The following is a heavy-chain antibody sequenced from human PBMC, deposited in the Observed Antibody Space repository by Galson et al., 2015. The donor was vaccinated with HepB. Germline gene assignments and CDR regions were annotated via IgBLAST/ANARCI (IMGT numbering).Heavy chain of an antibody. CDR3: AKWDTAMVFDY. Sequence: SLRLSCAASGFTFSSYGMHWVRQAPGKGLEWVAVISYDGSNKYYADSVKGRFTISRDNSKNTLYLQMNSLRAEDTAVYYCAKWDTAMVFDYWGQGTLVTVSS. CDR1: GFTFSSYG. J-gene: IGHJ4*02. D-gene: IGHD5-18*01. V-gene: IGHV3-30*18. CDR2: ISYDGSNK.